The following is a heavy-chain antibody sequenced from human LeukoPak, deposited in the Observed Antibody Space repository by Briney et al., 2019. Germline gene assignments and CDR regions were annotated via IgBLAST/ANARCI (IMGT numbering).Heavy chain of an antibody. CDR1: GFTFSNYP. Sequence: PGGSLRLSCEASGFTFSNYPMSWVRQAPGRGLEWVSVISESGDVTHYADAMKGRFTISRDNSKNTLYLQMNSLRAEDTAVYYCARAGVCSGGSCYSRDYYYYGMDVWGQGTTVTVSS. J-gene: IGHJ6*02. V-gene: IGHV3-23*01. CDR2: ISESGDVT. D-gene: IGHD2-15*01. CDR3: ARAGVCSGGSCYSRDYYYYGMDV.